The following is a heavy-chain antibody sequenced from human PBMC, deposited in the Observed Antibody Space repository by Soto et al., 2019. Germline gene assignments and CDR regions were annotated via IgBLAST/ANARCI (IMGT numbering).Heavy chain of an antibody. CDR1: GGTFSSYA. CDR2: IIPIFGTA. CDR3: ARVTEQQLAWRAFDY. D-gene: IGHD6-13*01. Sequence: TSVQVSCKAPGGTFSSYAISWVRQAPGQGLEWMGGIIPIFGTANYAQKFQGRVTITADESTSTAYMELSSLRSEDTAVYYCARVTEQQLAWRAFDYWGQGTLVTVS. J-gene: IGHJ4*02. V-gene: IGHV1-69*13.